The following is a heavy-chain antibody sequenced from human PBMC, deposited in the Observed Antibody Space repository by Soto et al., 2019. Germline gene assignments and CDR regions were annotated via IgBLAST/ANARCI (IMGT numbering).Heavy chain of an antibody. D-gene: IGHD3-16*02. CDR2: IIPIFGTA. Sequence: QVQLVPSGAEVKKPGSSVKVSCKASGGTFSSYAISWVRQAPGQGLEWMGGIIPIFGTANYAQKFQGRVTITADESTSTAYMELSSLRSEDTAVYYCARHVTFGGVIVIPPSGYYYGMDVWGQGTTVTVSS. CDR1: GGTFSSYA. V-gene: IGHV1-69*01. CDR3: ARHVTFGGVIVIPPSGYYYGMDV. J-gene: IGHJ6*02.